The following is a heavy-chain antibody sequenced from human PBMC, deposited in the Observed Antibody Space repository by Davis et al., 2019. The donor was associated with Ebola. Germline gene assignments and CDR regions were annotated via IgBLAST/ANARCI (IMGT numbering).Heavy chain of an antibody. CDR3: AKLDEGEGFDY. D-gene: IGHD3-16*01. Sequence: GESLKISCAASGFTFSSYSMNWVRQAPGKGLEWVSSISSSSSYIYYADSVKGRFTISRDNAKNSLYLQMNSLRAEDTAVYYCAKLDEGEGFDYWGQGTLVTVSS. CDR2: ISSSSSYI. V-gene: IGHV3-21*04. J-gene: IGHJ4*02. CDR1: GFTFSSYS.